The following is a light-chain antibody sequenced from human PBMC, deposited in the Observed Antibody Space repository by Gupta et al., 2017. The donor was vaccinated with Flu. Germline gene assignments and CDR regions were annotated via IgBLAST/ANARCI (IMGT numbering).Light chain of an antibody. CDR3: CSYAGSNTWV. CDR1: SSDVGSYNL. V-gene: IGLV2-23*01. J-gene: IGLJ3*02. CDR2: EGS. Sequence: QSALTQPASGSGSPGPSITISCTGTSSDVGSYNLVSWYQQHPGKTPKLMIYEGSKRPSGVSDRFSGSKSGNTASLTISGSQAEDEADYYCCSYAGSNTWVFGGGTKLTVL.